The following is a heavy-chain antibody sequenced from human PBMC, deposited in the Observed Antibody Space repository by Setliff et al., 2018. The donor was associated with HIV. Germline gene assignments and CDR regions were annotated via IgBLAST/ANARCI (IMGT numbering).Heavy chain of an antibody. D-gene: IGHD6-13*01. CDR2: INHSGKT. CDR3: VTSSSWSSRLNF. V-gene: IGHV4-34*01. CDR1: GGSLSGHY. J-gene: IGHJ4*02. Sequence: SETLSLTCAVYGGSLSGHYWTWIRKPTGEGLEWIGEINHSGKTNYNPSLKSRVTISVDTSKNQFSLKVTSVTAADTAVYYCVTSSSWSSRLNFWGQGMLVTVSS.